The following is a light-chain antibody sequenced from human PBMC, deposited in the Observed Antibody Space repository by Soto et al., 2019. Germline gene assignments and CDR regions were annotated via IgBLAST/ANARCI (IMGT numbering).Light chain of an antibody. CDR1: QSISSW. Sequence: EIQMTQSPSTLSASVGDRVTITCRASQSISSWLAWYQQKPGKAPTFLIQKASSLECGVQTSFSGRGAGAEFTLTISSLQPDDFANYFCQQYDSYPLTFGGGTKVEIK. CDR3: QQYDSYPLT. V-gene: IGKV1-5*03. CDR2: KAS. J-gene: IGKJ4*01.